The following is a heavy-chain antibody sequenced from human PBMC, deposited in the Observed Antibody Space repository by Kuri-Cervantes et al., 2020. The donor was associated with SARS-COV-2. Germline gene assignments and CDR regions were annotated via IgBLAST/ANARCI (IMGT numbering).Heavy chain of an antibody. CDR2: IYYSGST. J-gene: IGHJ3*02. CDR1: GGSISSYY. V-gene: IGHV4-59*12. CDR3: ARAPYNWNHNLGAFDI. Sequence: SETLSLTCTVSGGSISSYYWSWIRQPPGKGLEWIGYIYYSGSTNYNPSLKSRVTISVDTSKNQFSLKLSSVTAADTAVYYCARAPYNWNHNLGAFDIWGQGTMVTVSS. D-gene: IGHD1-20*01.